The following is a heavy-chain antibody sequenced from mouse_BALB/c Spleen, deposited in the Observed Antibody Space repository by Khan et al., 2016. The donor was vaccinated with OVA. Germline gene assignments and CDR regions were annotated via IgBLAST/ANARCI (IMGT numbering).Heavy chain of an antibody. CDR3: ARYFGSRLAY. D-gene: IGHD1-1*01. Sequence: QVQLQQPGAELVRPGSSVKISCKASGYTFSSSWMNWVKQRPGQGLEWIGQIFPGNDDADYNGKFKGKATPTADKSSRTAYMQLTSLTSEDSAVYFCARYFGSRLAYWGQGTLVTVSA. CDR2: IFPGNDDA. CDR1: GYTFSSSW. V-gene: IGHV1-80*01. J-gene: IGHJ3*01.